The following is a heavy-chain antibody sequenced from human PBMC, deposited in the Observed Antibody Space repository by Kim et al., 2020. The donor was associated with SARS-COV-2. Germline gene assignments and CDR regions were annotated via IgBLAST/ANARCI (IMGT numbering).Heavy chain of an antibody. Sequence: SETLSLTCAVSGGSISSSNWWSWVRQPPGKGLEWIGEIYHSGSTNYNPSLKSRVTISVDKSKNQFSLKLSSVTAADTAVYYCARDPRPGSWYNYYYYGMDVWGQGTTVTVSS. V-gene: IGHV4-4*02. D-gene: IGHD6-13*01. CDR2: IYHSGST. CDR1: GGSISSSNW. CDR3: ARDPRPGSWYNYYYYGMDV. J-gene: IGHJ6*02.